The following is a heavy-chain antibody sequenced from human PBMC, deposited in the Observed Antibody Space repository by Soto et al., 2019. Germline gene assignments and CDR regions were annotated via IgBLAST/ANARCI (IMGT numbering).Heavy chain of an antibody. CDR3: AKRSPIGTYYFDY. Sequence: XGSLILSCSASGFTFTSYAMTWVRQGPGKGLEWVSSIGIRTGDLLYADSVKGRFTISRDNSINTLYLQMNSLRTEDTAIYYCAKRSPIGTYYFDYWGQGTLVTVSS. J-gene: IGHJ4*02. D-gene: IGHD1-26*01. CDR1: GFTFTSYA. V-gene: IGHV3-23*01. CDR2: IGIRTGDL.